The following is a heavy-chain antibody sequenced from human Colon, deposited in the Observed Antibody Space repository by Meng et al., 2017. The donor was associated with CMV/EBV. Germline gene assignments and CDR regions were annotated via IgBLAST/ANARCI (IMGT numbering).Heavy chain of an antibody. D-gene: IGHD6-6*01. CDR1: GGSISSSGYY. CDR2: IYYSGST. J-gene: IGHJ4*02. V-gene: IGHV4-31*03. CDR3: ARGRRGPSY. Sequence: LTFTVSGGSISSSGYYWSWIRQHPGKGLEWIGYIYYSGSTYYNPSLKSRVTISVDTSKNQFSLKLSSVTAADTAVYYCARGRRGPSYWGQGTLVTVSS.